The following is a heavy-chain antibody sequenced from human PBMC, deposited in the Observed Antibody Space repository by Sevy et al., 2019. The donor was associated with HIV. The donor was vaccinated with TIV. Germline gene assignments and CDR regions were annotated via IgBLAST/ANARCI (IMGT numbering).Heavy chain of an antibody. D-gene: IGHD2-21*02. CDR1: AFTFSRYD. V-gene: IGHV1-8*01. CDR2: MNPNTGHT. J-gene: IGHJ4*02. CDR3: ASVSPCGGDCYYFDY. Sequence: ASVKVSCKASAFTFSRYDINWVRQAPGQGLEWMGLMNPNTGHTAYAQKFRGRVTMTRDTSITTAYMELNSLRSDDTADYYCASVSPCGGDCYYFDYWGQGTRVTVSS.